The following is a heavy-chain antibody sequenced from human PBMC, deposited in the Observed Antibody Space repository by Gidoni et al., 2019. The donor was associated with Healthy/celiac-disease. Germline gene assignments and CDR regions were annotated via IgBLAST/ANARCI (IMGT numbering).Heavy chain of an antibody. J-gene: IGHJ4*02. CDR2: IYYSGST. V-gene: IGHV4-61*01. CDR1: GGSVSSGSYY. CDR3: ARAITAFDY. Sequence: QVQLQASGPELVTPSETLSLTCTVSGGSVSSGSYYWRWIRQPPGKGLEWIGYIYYSGSTNYNPSLKSRVTISVDTSKNQFSLKLSSVTAADTAVYYCARAITAFDYWGQGTLVTVSS. D-gene: IGHD6-25*01.